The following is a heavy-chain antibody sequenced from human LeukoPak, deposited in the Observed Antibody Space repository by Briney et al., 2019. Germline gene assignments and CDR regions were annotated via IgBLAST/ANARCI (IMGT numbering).Heavy chain of an antibody. J-gene: IGHJ4*02. CDR2: IYHSGSGST. D-gene: IGHD7-27*01. Sequence: SQTLSLTCTVSGGSISSGGHSWSWVRQPPGKGLEWIGYIYHSGSGSTYYNPSLKSRVTISIDKSKNQFSLKLNSVTAADTAVYYCAKTGGPWDWGQGALVTVSS. CDR3: AKTGGPWD. V-gene: IGHV4-30-2*01. CDR1: GGSISSGGHS.